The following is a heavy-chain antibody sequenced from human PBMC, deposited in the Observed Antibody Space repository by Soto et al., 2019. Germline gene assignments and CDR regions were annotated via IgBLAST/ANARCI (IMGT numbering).Heavy chain of an antibody. D-gene: IGHD3-9*01. CDR3: ARESHDILTGPPWVWYFDL. V-gene: IGHV4-34*01. J-gene: IGHJ2*01. Sequence: QVQLQQWGAGPLRPLETLSLTCGFSGGSFSGYYWAWIRQSPGKGLEWIGEINDRGSINYNPSLKSRVSISVDTSKNHYSLNLRSVTAADTAVYYCARESHDILTGPPWVWYFDLWGRGTLVTVSS. CDR1: GGSFSGYY. CDR2: INDRGSI.